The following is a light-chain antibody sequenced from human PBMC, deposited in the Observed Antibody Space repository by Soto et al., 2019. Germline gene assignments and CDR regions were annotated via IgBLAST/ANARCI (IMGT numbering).Light chain of an antibody. Sequence: QSVLTQPPSASAAPGQRVTISCSGTISNIGDNHVSWYQQVPGKAPKLLIYDNNKRPSGIPDRFSGSRSGTSATLAITGLQTGDEADYICGTWDTTMSGLLFGGGNKVTVL. V-gene: IGLV1-51*01. CDR3: GTWDTTMSGLL. J-gene: IGLJ2*01. CDR2: DNN. CDR1: ISNIGDNH.